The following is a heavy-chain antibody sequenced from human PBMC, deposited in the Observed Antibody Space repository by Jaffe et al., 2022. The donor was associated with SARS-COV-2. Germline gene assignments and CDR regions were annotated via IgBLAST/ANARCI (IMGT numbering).Heavy chain of an antibody. CDR3: ARAIDLAYYDSSGYYYPFDY. V-gene: IGHV5-51*01. CDR2: IYPGDSDT. Sequence: EVQLVQSGAEVKKPGESLKISCKGSGYSFTSYWIGWVRQMPGKGLEWMGIIYPGDSDTRYSPSFQGQVTISADKSISTAYLQWSSLKASDTAMYYCARAIDLAYYDSSGYYYPFDYWGQGTLVTVSS. J-gene: IGHJ4*02. CDR1: GYSFTSYW. D-gene: IGHD3-22*01.